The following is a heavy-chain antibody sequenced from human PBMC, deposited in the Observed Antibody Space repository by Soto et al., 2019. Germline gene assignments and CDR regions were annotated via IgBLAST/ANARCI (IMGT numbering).Heavy chain of an antibody. Sequence: QVQLVQSGAEVKKPGASVKVSCKASGYTFTTYGITWVRQAPGQGLEWMGWISTYNGNTTYPQNLQGRVTMTTDTSTSTAYMELRSLRSDDTAVYYCARERYCISSGCSLAHWGQGTLVTVSS. CDR2: ISTYNGNT. D-gene: IGHD2-2*01. V-gene: IGHV1-18*01. J-gene: IGHJ4*02. CDR3: ARERYCISSGCSLAH. CDR1: GYTFTTYG.